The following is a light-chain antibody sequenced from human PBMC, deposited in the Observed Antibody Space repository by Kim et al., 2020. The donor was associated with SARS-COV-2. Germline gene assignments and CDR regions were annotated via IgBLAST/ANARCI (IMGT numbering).Light chain of an antibody. CDR1: QSVSSN. J-gene: IGKJ4*01. V-gene: IGKV3-15*01. CDR3: QQYNNWPPLT. Sequence: SPGERATLSCRVSQSVSSNLAWYQQKPGQAPRLLIYGASTRATGIPARFSGSGSGTDFTLTINSLQSEDFAVYYCQQYNNWPPLTFGGGTKVDIK. CDR2: GAS.